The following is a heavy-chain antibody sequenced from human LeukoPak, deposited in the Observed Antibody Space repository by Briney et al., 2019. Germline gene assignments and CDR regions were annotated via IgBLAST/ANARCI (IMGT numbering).Heavy chain of an antibody. J-gene: IGHJ6*03. CDR3: ARGSVVVPAAAYYYYMDV. Sequence: GASVKVSCKASGYTFTSYGITWVRQAPGQGLEWMGWISAYNGNTNYAQKFQGRVTMTTDTSTSTAYMELRSLRSDDTAVYYCARGSVVVPAAAYYYYMDVWGKGTTVTVSS. V-gene: IGHV1-18*01. CDR1: GYTFTSYG. CDR2: ISAYNGNT. D-gene: IGHD2-2*01.